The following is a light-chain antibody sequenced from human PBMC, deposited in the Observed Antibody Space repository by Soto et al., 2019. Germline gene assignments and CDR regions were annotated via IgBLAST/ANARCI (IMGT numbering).Light chain of an antibody. J-gene: IGKJ1*01. CDR1: QSVRSN. Sequence: EIVMTQSPATLSVSPGERATLSCRASQSVRSNLAWYQQKPGQAPRLLIYGASTRATGIPARFSGSGSGTDFSLTINSLQSEDFGVYYCQQYDNWPPWTFGQGTKVEIQ. CDR3: QQYDNWPPWT. CDR2: GAS. V-gene: IGKV3-15*01.